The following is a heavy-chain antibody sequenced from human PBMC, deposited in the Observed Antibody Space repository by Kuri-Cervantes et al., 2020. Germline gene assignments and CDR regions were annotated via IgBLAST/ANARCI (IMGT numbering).Heavy chain of an antibody. CDR2: ISYDGSNK. D-gene: IGHD3-9*01. Sequence: GGSLRLSCAASGFTFSSHGMHWVRQAPGKGLEWVAVISYDGSNKYYADSVKGRFTISRDNSKNTLYLQMNSLRAEDTAVYYCAREGGVLRYFDWFAPAFPNRRFDYWGQGTLVTVSS. CDR3: AREGGVLRYFDWFAPAFPNRRFDY. V-gene: IGHV3-30*03. J-gene: IGHJ4*02. CDR1: GFTFSSHG.